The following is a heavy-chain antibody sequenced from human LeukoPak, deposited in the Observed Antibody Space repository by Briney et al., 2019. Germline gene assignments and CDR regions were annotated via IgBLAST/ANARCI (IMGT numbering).Heavy chain of an antibody. V-gene: IGHV4-59*08. CDR1: GGSISSYY. J-gene: IGHJ4*02. D-gene: IGHD5/OR15-5a*01. CDR3: ASRRAYHVYGY. Sequence: PSETLSLTCSVSGGSISSYYWTWIRQPPGKGLEWIGSIYYTGSTYYNSSLKSRVIISVDTSKNQFSLKLSSVTAADTAVYYCASRRAYHVYGYWGQGTLVTVSS. CDR2: IYYTGST.